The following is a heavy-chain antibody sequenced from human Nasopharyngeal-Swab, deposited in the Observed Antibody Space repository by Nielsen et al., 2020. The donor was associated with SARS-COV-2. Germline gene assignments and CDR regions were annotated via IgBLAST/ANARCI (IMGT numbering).Heavy chain of an antibody. D-gene: IGHD3-22*01. Sequence: QVSCKGSGYRFISYWIGWLRQLPGNGLEWMGIIYPGDSDTRYSPSFQGQVTISADKSINTAYLQRSSLKASDTAMYYCARTAIEGGYYRGDAFDIWGQGTMVTVSS. CDR3: ARTAIEGGYYRGDAFDI. V-gene: IGHV5-51*01. CDR2: IYPGDSDT. CDR1: GYRFISYW. J-gene: IGHJ3*02.